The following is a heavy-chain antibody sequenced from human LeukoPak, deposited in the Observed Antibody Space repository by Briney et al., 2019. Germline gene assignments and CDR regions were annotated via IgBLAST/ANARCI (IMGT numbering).Heavy chain of an antibody. CDR1: GFNFSGYW. V-gene: IGHV3-7*01. D-gene: IGHD3-3*01. Sequence: PGGSLRLSCAASGFNFSGYWMSWVRQAPGKGLEWVANIKQDGSEKYYVDSVKGRFTISRDNAKNSLYLQMNSLRAEDTAVYYCVRESRGFLEWLGSHLNWLDPWGQGTLVTVSS. J-gene: IGHJ5*02. CDR2: IKQDGSEK. CDR3: VRESRGFLEWLGSHLNWLDP.